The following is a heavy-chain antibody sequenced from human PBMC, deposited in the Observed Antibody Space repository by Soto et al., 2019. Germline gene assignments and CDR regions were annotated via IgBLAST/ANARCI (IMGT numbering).Heavy chain of an antibody. Sequence: QVQLVQSGAEVKKPGASVKVSCKASGYTFTSYGISWVRQAPGQGLEWMGWISAYNGNTNYAQKRQGRVTMTTDTSTSTAYMELRSLRSDDTAVYYCARDGRYFDWSPSSYGGMDVWGQGTTVTVSS. CDR3: ARDGRYFDWSPSSYGGMDV. CDR2: ISAYNGNT. J-gene: IGHJ6*02. D-gene: IGHD3-9*01. CDR1: GYTFTSYG. V-gene: IGHV1-18*01.